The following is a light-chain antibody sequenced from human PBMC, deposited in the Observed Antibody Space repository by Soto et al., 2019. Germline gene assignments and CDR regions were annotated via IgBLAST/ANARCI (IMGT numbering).Light chain of an antibody. J-gene: IGKJ1*01. CDR1: QSLVYSDGDTY. CDR2: KVS. CDR3: MQGTHWPWT. V-gene: IGKV2-30*01. Sequence: DVVMTQSPLSLPVTLGQPASISCMSAQSLVYSDGDTYLSWFQQRPGQSPRRLIYKVSNRDSGVRDRFSGSGEGTDFTLKMSRVEAEDVGVYYCMQGTHWPWTFGHGTKVEVK.